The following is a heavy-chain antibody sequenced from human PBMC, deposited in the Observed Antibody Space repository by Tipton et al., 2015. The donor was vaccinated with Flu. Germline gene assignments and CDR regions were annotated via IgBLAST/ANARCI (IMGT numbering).Heavy chain of an antibody. V-gene: IGHV4-61*02. Sequence: TLSLTCTVSGVSISSGSYYWSWIRQPAGKGLEWLGRIYTSGSTNYNPSLKSRVTISVDTSKNQFSLKLSSVTAADTAVYYCARYYYDSSGYPQGAYYFDYWGQGTLVTVSS. CDR2: IYTSGST. D-gene: IGHD3-22*01. CDR1: GVSISSGSYY. CDR3: ARYYYDSSGYPQGAYYFDY. J-gene: IGHJ4*02.